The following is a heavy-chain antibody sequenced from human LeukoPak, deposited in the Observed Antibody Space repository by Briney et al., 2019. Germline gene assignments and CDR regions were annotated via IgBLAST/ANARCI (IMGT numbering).Heavy chain of an antibody. CDR3: ARVRYYYDSSGYYYDPYYFDY. Sequence: GGSLRLSCAASGFTVSSNYMSWVRQAPGKGLEWVSVIYSGGSTYYADSVKGRFTISRHNSKNTLYLQMNSLRSEDTAVYYCARVRYYYDSSGYYYDPYYFDYWGQGTLVTVSS. CDR1: GFTVSSNY. J-gene: IGHJ4*02. D-gene: IGHD3-22*01. V-gene: IGHV3-53*04. CDR2: IYSGGST.